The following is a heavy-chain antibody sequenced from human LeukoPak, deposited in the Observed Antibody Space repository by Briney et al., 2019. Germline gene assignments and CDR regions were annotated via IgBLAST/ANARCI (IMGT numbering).Heavy chain of an antibody. CDR3: AKDAPVNIVVVPAANS. CDR1: GFTFSNSD. D-gene: IGHD2-2*01. Sequence: GGSLRLSCAASGFTFSNSDMNWVRQAPGKGLEWVSFISASGGSAQYADSVRGRFTISRDNSKNTLYLQMNSLRAEDTAVYYCAKDAPVNIVVVPAANSWGQGTLVTVSS. J-gene: IGHJ4*02. CDR2: ISASGGSA. V-gene: IGHV3-23*01.